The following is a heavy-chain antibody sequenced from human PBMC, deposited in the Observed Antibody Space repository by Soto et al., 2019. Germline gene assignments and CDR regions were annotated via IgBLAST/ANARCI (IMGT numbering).Heavy chain of an antibody. CDR1: GYSISSGYY. Sequence: PSETLSLTCAVSGYSISSGYYWGWIRQPPGKGLEWIGSIYHSGSTNYNPSLKSRVTISVDTSKNQFSLKLSSVTAADTAVYYCASSSRGSGKFDYWGQGTLVTV. CDR2: IYHSGST. CDR3: ASSSRGSGKFDY. V-gene: IGHV4-38-2*01. D-gene: IGHD3-10*01. J-gene: IGHJ4*02.